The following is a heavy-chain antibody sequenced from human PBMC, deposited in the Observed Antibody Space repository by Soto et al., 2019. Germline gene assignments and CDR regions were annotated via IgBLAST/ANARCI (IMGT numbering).Heavy chain of an antibody. Sequence: EVQLVESGGGLVKPGGSLRLSCAASGFTFSSYSMNWVRQAPGKGLEWVSSISSSSSYIYYADSVKGRFTISRDNAKNSLYLQMNSLRAKDTAVYYCARDQPVYSYGYGLGYWGQGTLVTVSS. V-gene: IGHV3-21*01. CDR2: ISSSSSYI. CDR1: GFTFSSYS. CDR3: ARDQPVYSYGYGLGY. D-gene: IGHD5-18*01. J-gene: IGHJ4*02.